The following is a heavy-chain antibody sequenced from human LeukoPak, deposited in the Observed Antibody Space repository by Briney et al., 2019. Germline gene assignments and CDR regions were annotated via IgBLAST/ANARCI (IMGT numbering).Heavy chain of an antibody. Sequence: GSSVKVSCKSSGGTFSSYAISWVRQAPGQGLEWMGRIIPIVGVGTYAQKFQGRVTITADRSTSTVYVELSSLRSEDTAMYYCARDPHYYDSSGYVWGQGTLVTVSS. D-gene: IGHD3-22*01. J-gene: IGHJ4*02. CDR1: GGTFSSYA. CDR3: ARDPHYYDSSGYV. CDR2: IIPIVGVG. V-gene: IGHV1-69*04.